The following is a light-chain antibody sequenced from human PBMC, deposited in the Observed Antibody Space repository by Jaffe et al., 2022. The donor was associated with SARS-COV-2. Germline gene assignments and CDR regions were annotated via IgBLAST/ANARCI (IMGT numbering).Light chain of an antibody. CDR3: QSYDSSVSGSV. CDR1: SSNIGAHYD. Sequence: QSVLTQPPSVSGAPGQRVTISCTGSSSNIGAHYDVHWYQQLPGTAPKLLIYGSSNRPSGVPDRFSGSKSGTSASLAITGLQAEDEADYYCQSYDSSVSGSVFGGGTKLTVL. CDR2: GSS. V-gene: IGLV1-40*01. J-gene: IGLJ2*01.